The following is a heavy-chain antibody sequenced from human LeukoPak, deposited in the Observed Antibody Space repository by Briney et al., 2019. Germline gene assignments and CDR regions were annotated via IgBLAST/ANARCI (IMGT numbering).Heavy chain of an antibody. CDR2: IIPIFGIA. CDR3: ARGMVATVTRHNNWFDP. Sequence: ASVKVSCKASGGTLSSYAISWVRQAPGQGLEWMGRIIPIFGIANYAQKFQGRVTITADKSTSTAYMELSSLRSEDTAVYYCARGMVATVTRHNNWFDPWGQGTLVTVSS. D-gene: IGHD5-12*01. CDR1: GGTLSSYA. V-gene: IGHV1-69*04. J-gene: IGHJ5*02.